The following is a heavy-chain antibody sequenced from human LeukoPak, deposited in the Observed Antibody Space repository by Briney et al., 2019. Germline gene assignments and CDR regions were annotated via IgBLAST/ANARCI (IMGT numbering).Heavy chain of an antibody. CDR1: EITFSRSL. CDR3: ATYHYDFWAGYENPFDY. CDR2: INQDGSEK. Sequence: PGGSLRLSCAASEITFSRSLMSWVRQAPGKGLEWVASINQDGSEKYHVDSVRGRFTISRDNAKNSLYLQMNSLRVEDTALYYCATYHYDFWAGYENPFDYWGQGTLVTVSS. J-gene: IGHJ4*02. D-gene: IGHD3-3*01. V-gene: IGHV3-7*02.